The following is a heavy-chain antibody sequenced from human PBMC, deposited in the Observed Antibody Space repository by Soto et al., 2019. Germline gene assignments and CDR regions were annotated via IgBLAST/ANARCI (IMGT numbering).Heavy chain of an antibody. CDR1: GFTFSSYA. D-gene: IGHD6-13*01. CDR2: ISYDGSNK. CDR3: ASSSSWYHGMDV. J-gene: IGHJ6*02. V-gene: IGHV3-30-3*01. Sequence: GGSLRLSCAASGFTFSSYAMHWVRQAPGKGLEWVAVISYDGSNKYYADSVKGRFTISRDNSKNTLYLQMNSLRAEDTAVYYCASSSSWYHGMDVWGQGTTVTVSS.